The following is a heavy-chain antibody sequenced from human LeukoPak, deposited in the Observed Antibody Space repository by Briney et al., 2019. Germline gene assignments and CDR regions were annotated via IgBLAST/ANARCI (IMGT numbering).Heavy chain of an antibody. V-gene: IGHV4-34*01. D-gene: IGHD2-2*02. CDR1: GGSFSGYY. Sequence: SETLSLTCAVYGGSFSGYYWSWIRQPPGKGLGWIGEINHSGSTNYNPSLKSRVTISVDTSKNQFSLKLSSVTAADTAVYYCARGGSGMAAAIYYHYGMDVWGQGTTVTVSS. CDR2: INHSGST. CDR3: ARGGSGMAAAIYYHYGMDV. J-gene: IGHJ6*02.